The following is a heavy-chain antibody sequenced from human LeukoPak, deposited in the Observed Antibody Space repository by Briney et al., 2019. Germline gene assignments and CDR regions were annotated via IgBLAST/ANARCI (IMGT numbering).Heavy chain of an antibody. V-gene: IGHV4-34*01. CDR1: GGSFSGYY. D-gene: IGHD2-15*01. Sequence: SETLSLTCAVYGGSFSGYYWSWIRQPPGKGLEWIGEINHSGSTNYNPSLKSRVTISVDTSKNQFSLKLSSVTAADTAVYYCASQRQYCSGGSCYRSYYYGMDVWGQGTTVTVPS. CDR2: INHSGST. CDR3: ASQRQYCSGGSCYRSYYYGMDV. J-gene: IGHJ6*02.